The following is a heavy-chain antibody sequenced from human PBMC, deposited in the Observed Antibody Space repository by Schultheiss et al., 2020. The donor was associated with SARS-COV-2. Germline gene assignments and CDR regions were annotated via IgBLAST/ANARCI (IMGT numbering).Heavy chain of an antibody. Sequence: GGSLRLSCAASGFTFSSYGMHWVRQAPGKGLEWVSGISWNSGSIGYADSVKGRFTISRDNAKNSLYLQMNSLRAEDTAVYYCARAGWDEYCSSTSCYFPWFDPWGQGTLVTVSS. V-gene: IGHV3-9*01. CDR3: ARAGWDEYCSSTSCYFPWFDP. J-gene: IGHJ5*02. CDR2: ISWNSGSI. CDR1: GFTFSSYG. D-gene: IGHD2-2*01.